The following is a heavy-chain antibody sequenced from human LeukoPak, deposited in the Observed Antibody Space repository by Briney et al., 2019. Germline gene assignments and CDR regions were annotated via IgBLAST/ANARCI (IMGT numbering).Heavy chain of an antibody. V-gene: IGHV1-69*06. CDR1: GGTFSSYA. CDR2: IIPIFGTA. J-gene: IGHJ4*02. Sequence: AVKVSCKASGGTFSSYAISWVRQAPGQGLEWMGGIIPIFGTANYAQKFQGRVTITADKSTSTAYMEPSSLRSEDTAVYYCARGGYSSGWYGALYYWGQGTLVTVSS. CDR3: ARGGYSSGWYGALYY. D-gene: IGHD6-19*01.